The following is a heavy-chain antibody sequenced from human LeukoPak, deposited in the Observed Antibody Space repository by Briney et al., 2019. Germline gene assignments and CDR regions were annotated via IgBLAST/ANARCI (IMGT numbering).Heavy chain of an antibody. V-gene: IGHV4-34*01. CDR1: GGSFSSYS. Sequence: PSETLSLTCALYGGSFSSYSWSWTWLRQTPEKGLEWIGEIIEKGNANYNPSLKSRVTIDLDTSKNQFSLKLTSMTAADTAMYYCARGYYPPRWYFDLCGRGTLVTVSS. CDR3: ARGYYPPRWYFDL. CDR2: IIEKGNA. J-gene: IGHJ2*01. D-gene: IGHD3-10*01.